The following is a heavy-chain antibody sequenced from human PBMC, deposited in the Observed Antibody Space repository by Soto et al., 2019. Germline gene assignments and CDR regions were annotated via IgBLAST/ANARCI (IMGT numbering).Heavy chain of an antibody. D-gene: IGHD6-13*01. CDR2: IDPSDSYT. J-gene: IGHJ6*02. Sequence: GESLKISCKGSGYSFTSYWISWVRQMPGKGLEWMGRIDPSDSYTSYSPSFQGHVTISADKSISTAYLQWSSLKASDTAMYYCARLVEAAAGYYYYYYGMVVWGQGTTVTVSS. CDR3: ARLVEAAAGYYYYYYGMVV. CDR1: GYSFTSYW. V-gene: IGHV5-10-1*01.